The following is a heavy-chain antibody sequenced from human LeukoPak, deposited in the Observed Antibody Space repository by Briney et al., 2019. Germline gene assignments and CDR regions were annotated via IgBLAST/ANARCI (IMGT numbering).Heavy chain of an antibody. J-gene: IGHJ4*02. CDR1: GFTFSSHA. CDR2: ISGSGDGT. V-gene: IGHV3-23*01. D-gene: IGHD1-26*01. CDR3: AKLILGARSLFDF. Sequence: GGSLRLSCVASGFTFSSHAMSWVRQAPGKGLEWVSTISGSGDGTFYADPVKGRFTISRDNSKNTLYLQMSSLRADDTAMYYCAKLILGARSLFDFRGQGILVTVSS.